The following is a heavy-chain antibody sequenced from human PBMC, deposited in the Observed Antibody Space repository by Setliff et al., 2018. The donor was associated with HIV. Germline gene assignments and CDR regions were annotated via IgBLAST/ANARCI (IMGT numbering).Heavy chain of an antibody. V-gene: IGHV1-18*01. CDR3: AREGLWFGDRGYYMDV. D-gene: IGHD3-10*01. CDR2: IGTYNGDT. CDR1: GYTFTSSG. J-gene: IGHJ6*03. Sequence: ASVKVSCKASGYTFTSSGITWVRQAPGQGLEWMGWIGTYNGDTNYAQKFQGRVTMTTDTSTSTAYMELRSLISDDTAVYYCAREGLWFGDRGYYMDVWGQGTVVTVSS.